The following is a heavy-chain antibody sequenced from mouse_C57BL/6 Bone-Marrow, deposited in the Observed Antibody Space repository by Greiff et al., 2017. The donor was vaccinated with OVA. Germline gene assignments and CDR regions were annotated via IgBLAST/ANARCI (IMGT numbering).Heavy chain of an antibody. J-gene: IGHJ3*01. CDR3: GSWDFAY. V-gene: IGHV1-50*01. Sequence: VQLQQPGAEFVKPGASVKLSCKASGYTFTNYYIQWIKQRPGQGLEWIGEIDPSDSYTNYNQKFKGKATLTVDTSSSTAYMQLSSPKSEDSAVYYCGSWDFAYWGQGTLVTVSA. CDR1: GYTFTNYY. CDR2: IDPSDSYT. D-gene: IGHD1-1*01.